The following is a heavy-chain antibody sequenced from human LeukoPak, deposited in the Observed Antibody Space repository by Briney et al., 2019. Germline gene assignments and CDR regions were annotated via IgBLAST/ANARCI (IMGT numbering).Heavy chain of an antibody. Sequence: PGGSLRLSCAASGFTFKSYAMSWVRQAPGKGLGWVSTITKSGDTIYYADSVKGRFTISRDNSKNTLSLEMNTLRADDTAVYYCSKVFGGFYYGSFDYWGQGTLVTVSP. CDR2: ITKSGDTI. J-gene: IGHJ4*02. CDR3: SKVFGGFYYGSFDY. CDR1: GFTFKSYA. D-gene: IGHD4-17*01. V-gene: IGHV3-23*01.